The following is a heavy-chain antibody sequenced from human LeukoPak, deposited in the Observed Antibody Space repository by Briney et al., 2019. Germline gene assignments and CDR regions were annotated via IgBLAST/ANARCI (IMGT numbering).Heavy chain of an antibody. J-gene: IGHJ4*02. CDR1: GFTFNTYS. Sequence: PGGSLRLSCAPSGFTFNTYSMNGFRPAPGRGLEWVSAINGSGDSTYYADSVKGRSTISRDNSRNTLSLQMNSLRADDTAVFYCAKELREGRFTAMVQIDYWGQGTLVTVSS. CDR3: AKELREGRFTAMVQIDY. D-gene: IGHD5-18*01. CDR2: INGSGDST. V-gene: IGHV3-23*01.